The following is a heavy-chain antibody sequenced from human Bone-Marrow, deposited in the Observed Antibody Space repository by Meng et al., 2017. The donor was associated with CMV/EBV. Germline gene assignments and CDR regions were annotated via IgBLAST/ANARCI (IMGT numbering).Heavy chain of an antibody. V-gene: IGHV1-2*02. CDR2: TNPNSGGT. Sequence: ASVKVSCKASGYTFTGYYMHWVRQAPGQGLEWMGWTNPNSGGTNYAQKFQGRVTMTRDTSISTAYMELSRLRSDDTAVYYCARDHREGAYFDYWGQGTLVTVSS. J-gene: IGHJ4*02. CDR1: GYTFTGYY. CDR3: ARDHREGAYFDY.